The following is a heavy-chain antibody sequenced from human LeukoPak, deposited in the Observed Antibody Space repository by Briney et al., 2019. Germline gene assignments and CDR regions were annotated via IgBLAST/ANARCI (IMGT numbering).Heavy chain of an antibody. Sequence: GRSLRLSCAASGFTFSSYGMHWVRQAPGKGLGWVAVISYDGSNKYYADSVKGRFTISRDNSKNTLYLQMNSLRAEDTAVYYCAKDFDTAMADRFFDYWGQGTLVTVSS. V-gene: IGHV3-30*18. CDR1: GFTFSSYG. CDR2: ISYDGSNK. D-gene: IGHD5-18*01. CDR3: AKDFDTAMADRFFDY. J-gene: IGHJ4*02.